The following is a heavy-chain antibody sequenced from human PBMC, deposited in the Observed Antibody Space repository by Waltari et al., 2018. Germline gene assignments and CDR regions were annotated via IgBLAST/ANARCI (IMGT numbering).Heavy chain of an antibody. J-gene: IGHJ5*02. D-gene: IGHD5-12*01. CDR2: IYYNGAA. V-gene: IGHV4-30-4*08. CDR1: GGSISNGELY. CDR3: ATMATINWFDP. Sequence: QVQLQESGPGLVKPSQTLSLTCIVSGGSISNGELYWSWIRQPPGKGLEWIGHIYYNGAAYYNRCLKGRVSISVYTSNNLFPLSLSSVTAADTPVYYCATMATINWFDPWGQGTLVSVSS.